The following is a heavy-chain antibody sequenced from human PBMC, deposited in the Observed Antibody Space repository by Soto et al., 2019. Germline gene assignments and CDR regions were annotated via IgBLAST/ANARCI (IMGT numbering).Heavy chain of an antibody. J-gene: IGHJ4*02. V-gene: IGHV4-30-2*01. CDR3: ARGSIAANFDY. CDR1: GGSISSGGYS. Sequence: KTSETLSLTCAVSGGSISSGGYSWSWIRQPPGKGLEWIGYIYHSGSTYYNPSLKSRVTISVDRSKNQFSLKLSSVTAADTAVYYCARGSIAANFDYWGQGTLVTVSS. CDR2: IYHSGST. D-gene: IGHD6-6*01.